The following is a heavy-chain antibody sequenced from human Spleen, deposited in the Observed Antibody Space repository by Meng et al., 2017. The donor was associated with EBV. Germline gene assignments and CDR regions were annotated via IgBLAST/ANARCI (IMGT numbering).Heavy chain of an antibody. CDR1: GYRFTDYY. Sequence: QVHLVKAEVEGKKPGAVVKVSCKASGYRFTDYYIHWVRQAPGQGLEWMGRIDTNGGGTYAQKFQGRVTMTRDTSITTAFMELSSLRSDDTAIYYCARDLPHNCFDLWGQGTLVTVSS. V-gene: IGHV1-2*06. J-gene: IGHJ5*02. CDR2: IDTNGGGT. CDR3: ARDLPHNCFDL. D-gene: IGHD2-21*01.